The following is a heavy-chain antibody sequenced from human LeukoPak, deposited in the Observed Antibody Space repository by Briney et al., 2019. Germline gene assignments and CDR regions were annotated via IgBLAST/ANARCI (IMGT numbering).Heavy chain of an antibody. CDR3: ARVQGSSGPGIFEY. V-gene: IGHV3-7*01. CDR1: GFTFSNYW. CDR2: IKQDGSEK. D-gene: IGHD6-19*01. J-gene: IGHJ4*02. Sequence: GGSLRLSCAASGFTFSNYWMSWVRQAPGKGLEWVANIKQDGSEKYYVDSVKGRFTISRDNAKNSLYLQMNSLRVEDTAVYYWARVQGSSGPGIFEYRGQGTLVPGSS.